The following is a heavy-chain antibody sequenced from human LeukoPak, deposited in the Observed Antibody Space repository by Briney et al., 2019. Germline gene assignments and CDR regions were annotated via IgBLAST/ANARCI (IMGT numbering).Heavy chain of an antibody. Sequence: GSSVKVSCKASGYTFTYRYLHWVRQAPGQALEWMGWITPFNGNTNYAQKFQDRVTITRDRSMSTAYMELSSLRSEDTAVYYCARGRVKQWLVLAGRSWFDPWGQGTLVTVSS. D-gene: IGHD6-19*01. CDR3: ARGRVKQWLVLAGRSWFDP. CDR2: ITPFNGNT. J-gene: IGHJ5*02. CDR1: GYTFTYRY. V-gene: IGHV1-45*02.